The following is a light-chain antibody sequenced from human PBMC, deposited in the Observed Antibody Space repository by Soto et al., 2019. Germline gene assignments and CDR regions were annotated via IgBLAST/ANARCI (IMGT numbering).Light chain of an antibody. V-gene: IGLV2-14*03. CDR2: DVS. CDR3: SSYTTTSTYV. J-gene: IGLJ1*01. Sequence: QSVLTQPASGSGSPGQSIAISCTGTSSDVGAYNFVSWYQQLPGKAPQLIIFDVSDRPSGVSHRFSGSKSGNTASLTISGLQAEDEADYYRSSYTTTSTYVFGTGTKVTVL. CDR1: SSDVGAYNF.